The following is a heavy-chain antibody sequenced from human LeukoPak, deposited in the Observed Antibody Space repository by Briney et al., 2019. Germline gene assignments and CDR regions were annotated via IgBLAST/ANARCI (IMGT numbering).Heavy chain of an antibody. Sequence: SETLSLTRNVSGGSISSYYWSWIRQPAGKGLEWIGRIYTSGSTNYNPSLKSRVTMSVDTSKNQFSLQLSSVTAADTAVYYCARDRMIVVAYDAFDIWGQGTKVAVSS. CDR2: IYTSGST. V-gene: IGHV4-4*07. CDR3: ARDRMIVVAYDAFDI. D-gene: IGHD3-22*01. CDR1: GGSISSYY. J-gene: IGHJ3*02.